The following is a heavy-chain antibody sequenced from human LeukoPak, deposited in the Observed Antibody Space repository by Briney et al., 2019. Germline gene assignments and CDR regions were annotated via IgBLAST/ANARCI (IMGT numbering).Heavy chain of an antibody. CDR1: GYIFTDYW. D-gene: IGHD2-15*01. Sequence: HGASLKISCKGSGYIFTDYWIGWVRQLPGKGLEWMGIIFPGDFELKYSPSFQGQVIISVDESIDTAYLQWSSLQASDTAMYYCARHGLEGCRGGRCYTSFHYYGMDVWGQGTTVIVSS. J-gene: IGHJ6*02. CDR2: IFPGDFEL. CDR3: ARHGLEGCRGGRCYTSFHYYGMDV. V-gene: IGHV5-51*01.